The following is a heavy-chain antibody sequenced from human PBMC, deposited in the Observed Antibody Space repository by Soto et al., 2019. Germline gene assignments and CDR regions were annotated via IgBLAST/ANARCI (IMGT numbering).Heavy chain of an antibody. CDR2: MNPNSGNT. CDR1: GYTFTSYD. D-gene: IGHD1-1*01. CDR3: ARGRTTKSTRYYYYYMDV. V-gene: IGHV1-8*01. Sequence: ASVKVSCKASGYTFTSYDINWVRQATGQGLEWMGWMNPNSGNTGYAQKFQGRVTMTRNTSIRTAYMELSSLRSEDTAVYYCARGRTTKSTRYYYYYMDVWGKGTTVTVSS. J-gene: IGHJ6*03.